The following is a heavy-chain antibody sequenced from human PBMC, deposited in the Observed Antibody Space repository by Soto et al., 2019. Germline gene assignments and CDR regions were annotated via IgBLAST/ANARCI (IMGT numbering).Heavy chain of an antibody. CDR2: VFYTGFT. J-gene: IGHJ4*02. Sequence: SETLSLTCAVSGASISGSYYYWAWLRQSPGEGPEWIGSVFYTGFTSYNPSLESRVSVSVDTSKSQFSLKLSAVTAADTAVYYCATSQKGYNWNYFDHWGQGALVTVSS. CDR3: ATSQKGYNWNYFDH. V-gene: IGHV4-39*01. D-gene: IGHD1-20*01. CDR1: GASISGSYYY.